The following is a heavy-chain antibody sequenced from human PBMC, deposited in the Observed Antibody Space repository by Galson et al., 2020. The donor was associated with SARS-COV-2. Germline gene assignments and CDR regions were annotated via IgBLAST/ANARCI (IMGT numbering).Heavy chain of an antibody. CDR1: GYTFIGYY. Sequence: ASVKVSCKASGYTFIGYYMHWVRQAPGQGLEWMGWINPDSGGTNYAQKFQGRVTMTRDTSITTVYMELSRLRYDDTAVYYCARDATKMYYHFWTGDDEHFQSWGQGTLVTVSS. CDR2: INPDSGGT. V-gene: IGHV1-2*02. J-gene: IGHJ1*01. D-gene: IGHD3-3*02. CDR3: ARDATKMYYHFWTGDDEHFQS.